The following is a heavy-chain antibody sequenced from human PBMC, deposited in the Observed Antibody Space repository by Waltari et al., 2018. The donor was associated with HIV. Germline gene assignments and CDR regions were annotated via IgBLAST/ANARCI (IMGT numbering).Heavy chain of an antibody. D-gene: IGHD2-15*01. V-gene: IGHV3-21*02. CDR2: ISSRSKYI. CDR1: GFSFSSHP. J-gene: IGHJ6*02. CDR3: AKERGFCRGGAGEYFGMDV. Sequence: EVQLMESGGGLVRPGGSLRLTCVGSGFSFSSHPMNWVRQAPGKGLEGVSSISSRSKYIDNGDSEQGRFTISGDKYNKSLYLQMDRLKAEDTAVYYCAKERGFCRGGAGEYFGMDVWGQGTTVTVS.